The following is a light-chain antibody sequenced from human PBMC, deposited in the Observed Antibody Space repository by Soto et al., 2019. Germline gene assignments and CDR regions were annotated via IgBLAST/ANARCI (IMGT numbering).Light chain of an antibody. Sequence: QSVLTQPRSVSGSPGQSVTIPCTGTSSDVGGYNYVSWYQRHAGKGPKLIIYDVSERPSGVPDRFSASKSGNTASLTISGLQAEDEADYYCSSYAGNYVYVFGSGTQVTVL. V-gene: IGLV2-11*01. J-gene: IGLJ1*01. CDR2: DVS. CDR3: SSYAGNYVYV. CDR1: SSDVGGYNY.